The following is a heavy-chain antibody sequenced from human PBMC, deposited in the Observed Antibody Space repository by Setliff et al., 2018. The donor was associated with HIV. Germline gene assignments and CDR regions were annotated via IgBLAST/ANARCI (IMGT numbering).Heavy chain of an antibody. CDR3: ARARETVRGGSCYDF. V-gene: IGHV1-69*13. Sequence: SVKVSCKASGYTFSDYYLHWVRQAPGQAIEWMGWIISIFGATNYAQKFQGRVTITADESTNSGYMELSGLRFEDTAVYYCARARETVRGGSCYDFWGQGTLVTVSS. J-gene: IGHJ4*02. D-gene: IGHD2-15*01. CDR2: IISIFGAT. CDR1: GYTFSDYY.